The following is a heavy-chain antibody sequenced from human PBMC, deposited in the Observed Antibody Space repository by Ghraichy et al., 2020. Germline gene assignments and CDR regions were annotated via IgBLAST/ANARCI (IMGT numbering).Heavy chain of an antibody. D-gene: IGHD6-19*01. J-gene: IGHJ4*02. CDR3: ARSRDFIAVAGPNRLFDY. CDR2: INPSGGST. Sequence: ASVKVSCKASGYTFTSYYMHWVRQAPGQGLEWMGIINPSGGSTSYAQKFQGRVTMTRDTSTSTVYMELSSLRSEDTAVYYCARSRDFIAVAGPNRLFDYWGQGTLVTVSS. V-gene: IGHV1-46*01. CDR1: GYTFTSYY.